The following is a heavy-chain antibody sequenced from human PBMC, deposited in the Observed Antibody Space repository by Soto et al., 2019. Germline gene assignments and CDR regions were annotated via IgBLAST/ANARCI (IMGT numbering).Heavy chain of an antibody. CDR1: GFTFSDAW. J-gene: IGHJ4*02. D-gene: IGHD2-2*01. V-gene: IGHV3-15*07. Sequence: PGGSLRLSCAASGFTFSDAWINWVRQAPGKGLEWVGRIKSKTDGGTTDYAAPVKGRFTISRDDSKNTVFLQMNSLKIEDSGVYYCASGTGKSDFDYWGLGILVTVSS. CDR2: IKSKTDGGTT. CDR3: ASGTGKSDFDY.